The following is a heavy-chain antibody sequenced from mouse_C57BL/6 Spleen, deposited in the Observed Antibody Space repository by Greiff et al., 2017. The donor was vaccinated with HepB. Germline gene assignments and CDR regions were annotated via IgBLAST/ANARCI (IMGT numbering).Heavy chain of an antibody. Sequence: EVKLVESGGGLVKPGGSLKLSCAASGFTFSSYAMSWVRQTPEKRLEWVATISDGGSYTYYPDNVKGRFTISRDNAKNNLYLQMSHLKSEDTAMYYCARDDDYGFDYWGQGTTLTVSS. CDR2: ISDGGSYT. CDR1: GFTFSSYA. D-gene: IGHD2-4*01. CDR3: ARDDDYGFDY. V-gene: IGHV5-4*01. J-gene: IGHJ2*01.